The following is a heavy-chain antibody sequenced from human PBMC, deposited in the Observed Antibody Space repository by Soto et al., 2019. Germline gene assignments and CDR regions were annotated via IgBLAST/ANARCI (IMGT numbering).Heavy chain of an antibody. CDR2: MNPNSGNT. J-gene: IGHJ6*03. Sequence: QVQLVQSGAEVKKPGASVKVSCKASGYTFTSYDINWVRQATGHGLEWMGWMNPNSGNTGYAQKFQGRVTMTRNTSISTAYMELSSLRSEDTAVYYCARATLSGGYDYSDYYYYMDVWGKGTTVTVSS. CDR3: ARATLSGGYDYSDYYYYMDV. V-gene: IGHV1-8*01. CDR1: GYTFTSYD. D-gene: IGHD5-12*01.